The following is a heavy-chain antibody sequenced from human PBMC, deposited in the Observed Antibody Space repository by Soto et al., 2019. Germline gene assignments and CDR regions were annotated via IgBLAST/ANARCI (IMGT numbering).Heavy chain of an antibody. CDR2: ISYDGSNK. Sequence: PGGSLRLSCAASGFTFSSYGMHWVRQAPGKGLEWVAVISYDGSNKYYADSVKGRFTISRDNSKNTLYLQMNSLRAEDTAVYYCAKDLGGAIVVVPAAMTDYYYGMDVWGQGTTVTVSS. CDR1: GFTFSSYG. V-gene: IGHV3-30*18. J-gene: IGHJ6*02. CDR3: AKDLGGAIVVVPAAMTDYYYGMDV. D-gene: IGHD2-2*01.